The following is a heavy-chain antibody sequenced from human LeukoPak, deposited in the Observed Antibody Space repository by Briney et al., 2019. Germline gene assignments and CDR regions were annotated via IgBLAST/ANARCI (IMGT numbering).Heavy chain of an antibody. D-gene: IGHD1-26*01. V-gene: IGHV4-39*01. Sequence: SETLSLTCTVSGGSISNSSSYWGWIRQPPGKGLEWIGSIYYSGSTYYNPSLKSRVTISVDTSKNQFSLKLSSVAAADTAVYYCARHPLNIVGATPDYWGQGTLVTVSS. CDR3: ARHPLNIVGATPDY. J-gene: IGHJ4*02. CDR1: GGSISNSSSY. CDR2: IYYSGST.